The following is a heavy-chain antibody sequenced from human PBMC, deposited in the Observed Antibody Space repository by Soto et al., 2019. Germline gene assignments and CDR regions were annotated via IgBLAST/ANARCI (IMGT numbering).Heavy chain of an antibody. CDR1: GFTFSDYA. Sequence: VQLVESGGGVVQPGRSLRLSCAASGFTFSDYAMHWVRQAPGKGLEWVAVVSHDGRNTHYADSVKGRFPIARDSSKNTVSLEMTSLRAEDTAVYYCAKGGRQWLVTSDFNYWGQGALVTVSS. D-gene: IGHD6-19*01. CDR2: VSHDGRNT. V-gene: IGHV3-30*18. CDR3: AKGGRQWLVTSDFNY. J-gene: IGHJ4*02.